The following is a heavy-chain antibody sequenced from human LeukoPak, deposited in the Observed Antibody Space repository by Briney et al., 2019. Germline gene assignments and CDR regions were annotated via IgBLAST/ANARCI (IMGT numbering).Heavy chain of an antibody. CDR3: ARTYGDYVNAFDI. CDR2: IYYSGST. D-gene: IGHD4-17*01. Sequence: SETLSLTCTVSGGSISSYYWSWIRQPPGKGLEWIGYIYYSGSTYYNPSLKSRVTISVDTSKNQFSLKLSSVTAADTAVYYCARTYGDYVNAFDIWGQGTMVTVSS. CDR1: GGSISSYY. J-gene: IGHJ3*02. V-gene: IGHV4-59*08.